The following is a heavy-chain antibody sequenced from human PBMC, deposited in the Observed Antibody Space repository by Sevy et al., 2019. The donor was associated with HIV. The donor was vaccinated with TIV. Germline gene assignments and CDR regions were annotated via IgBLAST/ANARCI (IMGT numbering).Heavy chain of an antibody. CDR1: GYRFTDYW. D-gene: IGHD1-1*01. J-gene: IGHJ6*02. CDR3: ARGARGTLPSYYYYPMDV. Sequence: GESLKISCEGSGYRFTDYWIVWVRQMPWKGLEWMGIIYPGDSDTTYSPSFQGQVTISVDKSISTAYLQWRSLKASDTAIFYCARGARGTLPSYYYYPMDVWGQGTTVTVSS. V-gene: IGHV5-51*01. CDR2: IYPGDSDT.